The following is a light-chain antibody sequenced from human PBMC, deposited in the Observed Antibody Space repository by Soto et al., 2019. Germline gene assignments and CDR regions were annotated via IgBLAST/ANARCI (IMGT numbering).Light chain of an antibody. Sequence: DIQMTQSPSSLSASVGDRVTITCRASQNIKNYLNWYQQRPGKAPRLLIYAASSLQSGAPPRFSGSGSGTGFSLTISSLLPEDFATYDCQLSYSILPWTFGQGTTVYI. CDR3: QLSYSILPWT. J-gene: IGKJ1*01. CDR1: QNIKNY. V-gene: IGKV1-39*01. CDR2: AAS.